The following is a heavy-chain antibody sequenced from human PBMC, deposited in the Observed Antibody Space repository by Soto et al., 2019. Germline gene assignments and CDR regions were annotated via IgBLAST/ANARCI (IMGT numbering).Heavy chain of an antibody. J-gene: IGHJ5*02. Sequence: QVQLVESGGGVVQPGRSLRLSCAASGFTFSNYGMQWVRQAPGKGLEWVAVIWFDGSNKYYADSVKGRFTISRDNSGNTQYLEMNSLRAEDTAVYYCARDHTYGSGTSYGHNWFDPWGQGTLVTVSS. CDR2: IWFDGSNK. CDR3: ARDHTYGSGTSYGHNWFDP. V-gene: IGHV3-33*01. CDR1: GFTFSNYG. D-gene: IGHD3-10*01.